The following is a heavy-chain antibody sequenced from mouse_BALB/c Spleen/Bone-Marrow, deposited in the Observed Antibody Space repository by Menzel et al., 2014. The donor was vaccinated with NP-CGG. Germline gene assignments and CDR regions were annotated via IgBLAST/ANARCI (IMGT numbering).Heavy chain of an antibody. CDR1: GFDFSRYW. J-gene: IGHJ3*01. CDR3: TKNYYYGYVAY. V-gene: IGHV4-1*02. D-gene: IGHD1-2*01. CDR2: INPDSSTI. Sequence: EVKLLESGGGLVQPGGSLKLSCAASGFDFSRYWMTWVRQAPGKGLEWIGEINPDSSTINYTPSLKDKFIISRDNAKNTLYLQMNKVRSEDTALYYCTKNYYYGYVAYWGQGTLVTVSA.